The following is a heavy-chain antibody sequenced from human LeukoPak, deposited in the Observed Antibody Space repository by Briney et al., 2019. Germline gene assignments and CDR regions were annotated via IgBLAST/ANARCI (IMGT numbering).Heavy chain of an antibody. CDR1: GYSIRNGDY. Sequence: SSETLSLTCVVSGYSIRNGDYWVWIRQSPGKGLEWIASMYNSVSIHYNPSLKSRVTILVDTSKNEFSLKMRSVTAADTAVYYCARNSSSGFFDYWGQGTLATVSS. J-gene: IGHJ4*02. CDR2: MYNSVSI. D-gene: IGHD6-6*01. CDR3: ARNSSSGFFDY. V-gene: IGHV4-38-2*01.